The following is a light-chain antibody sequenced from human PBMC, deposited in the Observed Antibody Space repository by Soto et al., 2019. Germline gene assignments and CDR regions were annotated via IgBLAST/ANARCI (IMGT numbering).Light chain of an antibody. Sequence: EIVMTQSPATLSVSPGERATLSCRASQSVSSNLAWYQQKPGQAPRPPIYGASTRATGIPARFSGSGSGTEFTLTISSLQSEDFAVYYCQQYNNWPPVTFGQGTRLEIK. CDR1: QSVSSN. CDR3: QQYNNWPPVT. CDR2: GAS. V-gene: IGKV3-15*01. J-gene: IGKJ5*01.